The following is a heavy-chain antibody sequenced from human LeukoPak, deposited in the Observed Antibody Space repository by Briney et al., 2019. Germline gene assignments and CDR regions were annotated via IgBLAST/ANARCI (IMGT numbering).Heavy chain of an antibody. V-gene: IGHV3-66*01. Sequence: GGSLRLSCAVSGFTVNNNYISWVRQAPGKGLEWVSGIYSGGSTYYADSVKGRFTISRDNARNSLYLQMNSLRAEDTAVHYCARATNTMMIDYWGQGTLVTVSS. CDR1: GFTVNNNY. CDR2: IYSGGST. CDR3: ARATNTMMIDY. D-gene: IGHD3-22*01. J-gene: IGHJ4*02.